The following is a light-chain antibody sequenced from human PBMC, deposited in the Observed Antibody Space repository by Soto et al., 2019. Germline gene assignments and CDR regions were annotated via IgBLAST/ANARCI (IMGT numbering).Light chain of an antibody. V-gene: IGKV1-33*01. CDR2: DAS. Sequence: DIQMTQSPSSLSASVGDRVTITCQASQDISNYLNWYQQKPGKAPKLLIYDASNLETGVPSRFSGSGSGTDFTFTISSLEPEDIGTYYCQQYDNLSLTVGGGTKVEIK. CDR3: QQYDNLSLT. J-gene: IGKJ4*01. CDR1: QDISNY.